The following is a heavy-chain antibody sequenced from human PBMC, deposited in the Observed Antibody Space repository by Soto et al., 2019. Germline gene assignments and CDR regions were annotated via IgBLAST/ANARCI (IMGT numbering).Heavy chain of an antibody. D-gene: IGHD3-10*01. J-gene: IGHJ4*02. Sequence: QVQLQESGPGLVKPSETLSLTCTVSGGSVSSGSYYWSWIRQPPGKGLEWIGYIYYSGSTNYNPSLKSRVTISVDTSKNQFSLKLSSVTAADTAVYYGARDLSGGVDYWGQGTLVTVSS. CDR1: GGSVSSGSYY. CDR3: ARDLSGGVDY. V-gene: IGHV4-61*01. CDR2: IYYSGST.